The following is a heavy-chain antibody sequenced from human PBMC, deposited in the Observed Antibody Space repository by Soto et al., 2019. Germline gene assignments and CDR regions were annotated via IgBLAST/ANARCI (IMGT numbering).Heavy chain of an antibody. J-gene: IGHJ4*02. V-gene: IGHV3-21*01. CDR3: ARGPVLRFLEWLLPYFDY. Sequence: GGSLRLSCAASGFTFSSYSMNCVRQAPGKGLEWVSSISSSSSYIYYADSVKGRFTISRDNAKNSLYLRMNSLRAEDTAVYYCARGPVLRFLEWLLPYFDYWGQGTLVTVSS. D-gene: IGHD3-3*01. CDR2: ISSSSSYI. CDR1: GFTFSSYS.